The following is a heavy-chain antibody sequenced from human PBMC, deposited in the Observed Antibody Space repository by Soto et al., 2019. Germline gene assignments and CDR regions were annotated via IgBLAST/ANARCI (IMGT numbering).Heavy chain of an antibody. D-gene: IGHD2-8*01. CDR2: ILYSGTT. V-gene: IGHV4-30-4*01. CDR1: GGSISRGDYY. J-gene: IGHJ4*02. Sequence: QVHLQESGPGLVKPSQTLSLTCTVSGGSISRGDYYWSWIRQPPGNGLEWIGYILYSGTTNYNPSLESRLTISVDTSKNQFSLKLTSVTAADSAVYYFARNGAVDYWGRGTLVTVSS. CDR3: ARNGAVDY.